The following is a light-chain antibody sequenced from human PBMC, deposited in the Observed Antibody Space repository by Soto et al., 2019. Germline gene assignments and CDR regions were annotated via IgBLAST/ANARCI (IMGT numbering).Light chain of an antibody. CDR1: QSISSW. CDR3: QQYNSLWT. V-gene: IGKV1-5*03. CDR2: KAS. Sequence: DIQMTQSPSTLSASVGDRVTITCRASQSISSWLAWYQQKPGKAPKLLIYKASSLESGVPSRFSGSGSGTEFTLTISSLQPDDFATYDCQQYNSLWTFVQGTKVEIK. J-gene: IGKJ1*01.